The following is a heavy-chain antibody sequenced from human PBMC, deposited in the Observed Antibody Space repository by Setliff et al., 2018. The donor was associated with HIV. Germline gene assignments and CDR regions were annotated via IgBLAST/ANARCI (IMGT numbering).Heavy chain of an antibody. Sequence: GESLKISCAASGFTFSDYYMTWIRQAPGKGLDWVAHIGSSNHGIHYTASVQGRFTVSRDNANNLLFLQMNNLRDEDTAVYYCASFYGDYGYWGHGTQVTVSS. D-gene: IGHD3-10*01. CDR2: IGSSNHGI. CDR3: ASFYGDYGY. V-gene: IGHV3-11*03. J-gene: IGHJ4*01. CDR1: GFTFSDYY.